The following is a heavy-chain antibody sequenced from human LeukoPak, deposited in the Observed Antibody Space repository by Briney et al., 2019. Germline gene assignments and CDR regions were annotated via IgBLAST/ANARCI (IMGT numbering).Heavy chain of an antibody. CDR1: GFTFSSYA. J-gene: IGHJ4*02. D-gene: IGHD2/OR15-2a*01. CDR3: ATLLLHELDY. CDR2: ISRSDGTT. Sequence: GGSLRLSCAGSGFTFSSYAMTWVRQAPGTGLEWVSSISRSDGTTYYADSVKGRFTISRDNSKNTLFLQMNSLRAEDTAVYYCATLLLHELDYWGQGTLVTVSS. V-gene: IGHV3-23*01.